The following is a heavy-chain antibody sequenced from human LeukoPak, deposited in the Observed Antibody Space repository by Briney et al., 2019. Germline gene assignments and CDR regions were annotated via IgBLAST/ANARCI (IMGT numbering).Heavy chain of an antibody. J-gene: IGHJ4*02. CDR2: ISSDGSNK. V-gene: IGHV3-30-3*02. D-gene: IGHD5-12*01. Sequence: GRSLRLSCAASGFTFSIYAMHWVRQAPGKGLEWVAFISSDGSNKYYADSVKGRFTISRDNSKNTLYLQMNSLRAEDTAVYYCAKDYDVVPPDYWGQGTLVTVSS. CDR3: AKDYDVVPPDY. CDR1: GFTFSIYA.